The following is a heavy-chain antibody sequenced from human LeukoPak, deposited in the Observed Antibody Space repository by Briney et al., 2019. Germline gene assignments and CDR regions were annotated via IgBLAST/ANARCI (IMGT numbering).Heavy chain of an antibody. CDR3: ARRPYGDYFDY. Sequence: PSETLSLTCTVSGDSISSYYWSWLRQPPGKGLEWIGYIYYSGSTNYNPSLKSRVTISVDTSKNQFSLKLSSVTAADTAVYYCARRPYGDYFDYWGQGTLVTVSS. D-gene: IGHD4-17*01. CDR2: IYYSGST. CDR1: GDSISSYY. V-gene: IGHV4-59*01. J-gene: IGHJ4*02.